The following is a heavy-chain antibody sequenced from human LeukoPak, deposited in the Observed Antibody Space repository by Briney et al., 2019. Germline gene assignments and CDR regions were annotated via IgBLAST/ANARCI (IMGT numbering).Heavy chain of an antibody. CDR1: GFTFSSYA. V-gene: IGHV3-23*01. Sequence: GGSLRLSCAASGFTFSSYAMTWVRQAPGKGLEWVSCISGTDSSTYYADSVKGRFTISRDNSKNTLYLQMNGLRSEDTAIYFCAKRSDYGGDWKYLDYWGQGAPVTVSS. J-gene: IGHJ4*02. D-gene: IGHD4-23*01. CDR2: ISGTDSST. CDR3: AKRSDYGGDWKYLDY.